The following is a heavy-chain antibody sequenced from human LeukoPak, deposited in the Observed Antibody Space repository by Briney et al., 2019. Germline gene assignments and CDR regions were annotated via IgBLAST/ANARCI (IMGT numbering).Heavy chain of an antibody. Sequence: ASVKVSCKASGYTFTDYYMHWVRQAPGQGLEWMGWINPNSGGTNYAQKFQGRVTMTRDTSISTAYMELSRLRSDDTSVYYCARTRDPHDYWGQGTLVTVYS. CDR3: ARTRDPHDY. CDR1: GYTFTDYY. V-gene: IGHV1-2*02. CDR2: INPNSGGT. J-gene: IGHJ4*02.